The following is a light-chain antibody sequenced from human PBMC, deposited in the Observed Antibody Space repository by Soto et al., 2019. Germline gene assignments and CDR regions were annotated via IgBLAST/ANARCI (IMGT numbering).Light chain of an antibody. CDR1: QSVLYSSDNKNY. V-gene: IGKV4-1*01. CDR2: WAS. Sequence: DIVMTQSPDSLAVSLGERATINCKSSQSVLYSSDNKNYLAWYQQKPGQPPKLLIYWASTRESGVPDRFSGSGSGTDFTLTINSLQAEDVAVYYCHQYYSIPFAFGQGTRLEIK. J-gene: IGKJ5*01. CDR3: HQYYSIPFA.